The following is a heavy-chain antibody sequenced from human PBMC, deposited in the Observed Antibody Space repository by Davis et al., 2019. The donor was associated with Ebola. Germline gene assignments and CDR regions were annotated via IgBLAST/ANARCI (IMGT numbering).Heavy chain of an antibody. CDR3: ARGSSSRGMDV. CDR2: INHSGST. V-gene: IGHV4-34*01. D-gene: IGHD6-13*01. Sequence: PSETLSLTCAVYGGSFSGYYWSWIRQPPGKGLEWIGEINHSGSTNYNPSLKSRVTISVDTSKNQFSLKLSSVTAADTAVYYCARGSSSRGMDVWGKGTTVTVSS. J-gene: IGHJ6*04. CDR1: GGSFSGYY.